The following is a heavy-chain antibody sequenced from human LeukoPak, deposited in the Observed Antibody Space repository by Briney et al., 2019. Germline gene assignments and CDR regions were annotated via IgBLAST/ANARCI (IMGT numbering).Heavy chain of an antibody. CDR1: GFTFGDYA. CDR3: TRDLGWYWSASVSGY. CDR2: IRSKAYGGTT. J-gene: IGHJ4*02. D-gene: IGHD6-19*01. Sequence: PGGSLRLSCTASGFTFGDYAMSWFRQAPGKGLEWIGFIRSKAYGGTTEYAASVKGRFTISRDDSKSIAYLQMNSLKTEDTAVYYCTRDLGWYWSASVSGYWGQGTLVTVSS. V-gene: IGHV3-49*03.